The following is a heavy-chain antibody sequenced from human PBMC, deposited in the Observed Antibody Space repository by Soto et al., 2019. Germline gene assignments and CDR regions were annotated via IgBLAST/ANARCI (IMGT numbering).Heavy chain of an antibody. Sequence: ASAKFSCTTSGDTFSSYAISWGRKVHGQGLEWMGGIIPIFGTANYAQKFRGRVTITADESTSTAYMELSSLRSEDTAVYYCARGCSSTSCHQYYYYYYGMGVWGQGSTVSVS. CDR2: IIPIFGTA. CDR1: GDTFSSYA. CDR3: ARGCSSTSCHQYYYYYYGMGV. D-gene: IGHD2-2*01. V-gene: IGHV1-69*01. J-gene: IGHJ6*02.